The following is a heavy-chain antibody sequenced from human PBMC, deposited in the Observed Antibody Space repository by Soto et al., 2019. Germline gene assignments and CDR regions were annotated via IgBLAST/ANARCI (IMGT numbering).Heavy chain of an antibody. D-gene: IGHD6-19*01. Sequence: ASVKVSCKVSGYTLTELSMHWVRQAPGKGLEWMGGFDPEDGETIYAQKFQGRVTMTEDTSTDTAYMELSSLRSEDTAVYYCATLGSGWYYLDYWGQGTLVTVSS. CDR2: FDPEDGET. CDR1: GYTLTELS. J-gene: IGHJ4*02. V-gene: IGHV1-24*01. CDR3: ATLGSGWYYLDY.